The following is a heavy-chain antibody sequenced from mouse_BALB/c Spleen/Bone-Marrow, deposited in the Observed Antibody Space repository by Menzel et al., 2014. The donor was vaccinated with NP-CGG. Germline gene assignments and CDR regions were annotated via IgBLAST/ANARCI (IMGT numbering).Heavy chain of an antibody. J-gene: IGHJ4*01. CDR2: INPSNGRA. CDR1: GYTFTSYW. Sequence: QVQLKQSGAELVKPGASVKLSCKASGYTFTSYWMHWVRQRPGQGLEWIGAINPSNGRADYNEKFRGKATLTADKSSSTAYMQLSSLTSEDSAVYFCARWLLPYYAMDYWGQGTSVTVSS. CDR3: ARWLLPYYAMDY. V-gene: IGHV1S81*02. D-gene: IGHD2-3*01.